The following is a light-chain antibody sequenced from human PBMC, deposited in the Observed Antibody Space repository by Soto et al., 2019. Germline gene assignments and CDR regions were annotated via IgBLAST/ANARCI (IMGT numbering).Light chain of an antibody. J-gene: IGKJ3*01. Sequence: EIVLTQSPGTLSLSPGERATLSCRASQSISSSYLAWYQQKPGQAPRLLIYGASSRATGIPDRFSGSGSGTEFTLTISSLQSEDFAVYYCQQYNDWPSHITFGPGTKVDI. CDR2: GAS. CDR1: QSISSSY. CDR3: QQYNDWPSHIT. V-gene: IGKV3D-15*01.